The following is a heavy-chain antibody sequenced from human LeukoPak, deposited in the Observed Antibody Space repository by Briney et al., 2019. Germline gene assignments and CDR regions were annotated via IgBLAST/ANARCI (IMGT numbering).Heavy chain of an antibody. V-gene: IGHV3-23*01. CDR1: GFTFSNYA. CDR3: AKRDSSGN. J-gene: IGHJ4*02. Sequence: GGSLRLSCAASGFTFSNYAMIWVRQAPGKGLEWVSGISSSGNSTYYADSVKGRFTISRDNSKNTLYLQMNSLRAEDTAVYYCAKRDSSGNWGQGTLVTVSS. CDR2: ISSSGNST. D-gene: IGHD6-25*01.